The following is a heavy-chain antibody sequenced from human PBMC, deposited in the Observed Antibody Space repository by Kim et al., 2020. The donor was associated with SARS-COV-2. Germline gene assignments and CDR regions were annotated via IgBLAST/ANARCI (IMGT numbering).Heavy chain of an antibody. CDR3: AQYSSALDVWGSDSYIDD. V-gene: IGHV3-33*03. Sequence: VKGRFTISRDNSKNTLYLHMNSLRAEDTAVYYCAQYSSALDVWGSDSYIDDWGQGTTVTVSS. J-gene: IGHJ6*02. D-gene: IGHD3-16*01.